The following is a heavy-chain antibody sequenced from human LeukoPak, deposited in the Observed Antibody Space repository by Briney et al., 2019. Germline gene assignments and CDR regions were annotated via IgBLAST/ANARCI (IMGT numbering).Heavy chain of an antibody. Sequence: GGSLRLSCAASGFTFSSYWMSWVRQAPGQGLEWVANIKQDGSEKYYVDSVKGRFTISRDNAKNSLYLQMNSLRAEDTAVYYCARSGVLRFLEWAYDYWGQGTLVTVSS. CDR1: GFTFSSYW. CDR3: ARSGVLRFLEWAYDY. J-gene: IGHJ4*02. V-gene: IGHV3-7*01. CDR2: IKQDGSEK. D-gene: IGHD3-3*01.